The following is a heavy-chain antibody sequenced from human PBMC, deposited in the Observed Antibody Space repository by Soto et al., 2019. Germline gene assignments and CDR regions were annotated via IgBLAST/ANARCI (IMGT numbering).Heavy chain of an antibody. V-gene: IGHV1-46*01. CDR1: GYTFTSYY. CDR3: AREDITMVRGAYYYGMDV. J-gene: IGHJ6*02. Sequence: GASVKVSCKASGYTFTSYYMHWVRQAPGQGLEWMGIINPSGGSTSYAQKFQGRVTMTRDTSTSTVYMELSSLRSEDTAVYYCAREDITMVRGAYYYGMDVWGQGTTVTVSS. D-gene: IGHD3-10*01. CDR2: INPSGGST.